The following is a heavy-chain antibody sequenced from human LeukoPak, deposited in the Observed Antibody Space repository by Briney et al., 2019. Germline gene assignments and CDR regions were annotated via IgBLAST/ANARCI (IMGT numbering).Heavy chain of an antibody. V-gene: IGHV4-59*12. CDR2: IYYSGRT. CDR1: GGSISSYY. D-gene: IGHD4-17*01. CDR3: ARYYGDYRIWFDP. Sequence: SSETLSLTCTVSGGSISSYYWNWIRQPPGKGLEWIGYIYYSGRTKYNPSLKSRVTISVDRSKNQCSLKLSSVTAADTAVYYCARYYGDYRIWFDPWGQGTLVTVSS. J-gene: IGHJ5*02.